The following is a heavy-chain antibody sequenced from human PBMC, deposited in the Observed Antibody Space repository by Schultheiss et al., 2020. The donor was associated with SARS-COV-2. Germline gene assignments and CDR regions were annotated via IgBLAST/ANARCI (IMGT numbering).Heavy chain of an antibody. CDR2: ISYDGSNK. CDR3: AKDINYGDYEVDY. V-gene: IGHV3-30*07. CDR1: GFTFSSYA. J-gene: IGHJ4*02. D-gene: IGHD4-17*01. Sequence: GGSLRLSCAASGFTFSSYAMSWVRQAPGKGLEWVAVISYDGSNKYYADSVKGRFTISRDNSKNTLYLQMNSLRAEDTAVYYCAKDINYGDYEVDYWGQGTLVTVSS.